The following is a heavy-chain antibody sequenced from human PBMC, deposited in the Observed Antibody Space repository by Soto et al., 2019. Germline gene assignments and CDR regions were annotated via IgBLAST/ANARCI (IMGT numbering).Heavy chain of an antibody. CDR1: GGSFSGYY. CDR3: ARGYYDFWSGYLNWFDP. J-gene: IGHJ5*02. Sequence: SETLSLTCAVYGGSFSGYYWSWIRQPPGKGLEWIGEINHSGSTNYNPSLKSRVTISVDTSKNQFSLKLSSVTAADTAVYYCARGYYDFWSGYLNWFDPWGQGTLGTVSA. CDR2: INHSGST. V-gene: IGHV4-34*01. D-gene: IGHD3-3*01.